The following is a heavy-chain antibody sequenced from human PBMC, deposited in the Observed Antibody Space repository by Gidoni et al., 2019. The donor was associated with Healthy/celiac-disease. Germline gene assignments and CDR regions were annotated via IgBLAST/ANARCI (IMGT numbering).Heavy chain of an antibody. V-gene: IGHV3-74*01. CDR3: ARAYDFWSGYYNYYYYGMDV. D-gene: IGHD3-3*01. J-gene: IGHJ6*02. Sequence: EVQLVESGGGLVQPRGSLRLSCEASGYTFSSSWVHWVRQAPGKGLVWVSRINSDGSSTSYADSVKGRFTISIDNAKNTLYLQMNSLRAEDTAVYYCARAYDFWSGYYNYYYYGMDVWGQGTTVTVSS. CDR2: INSDGSST. CDR1: GYTFSSSW.